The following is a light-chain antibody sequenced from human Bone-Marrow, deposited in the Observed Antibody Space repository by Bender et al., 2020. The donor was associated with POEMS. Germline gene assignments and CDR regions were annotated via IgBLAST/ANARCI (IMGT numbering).Light chain of an antibody. J-gene: IGLJ2*01. V-gene: IGLV2-11*01. CDR1: DSDIGGYKY. CDR2: EVT. CDR3: SAYAGMGTFIL. Sequence: QSALTQVRSVSGSPGQSVTISCSGSDSDIGGYKYVSWYQQHPGKAPKLLLYEVTNRPSGVPFRFSGSKSGNTASLTISGLQPEDEADYFWSAYAGMGTFILFGGGTKVTVL.